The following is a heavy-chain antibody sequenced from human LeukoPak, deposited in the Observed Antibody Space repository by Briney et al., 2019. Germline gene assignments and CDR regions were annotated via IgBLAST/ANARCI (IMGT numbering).Heavy chain of an antibody. D-gene: IGHD1-26*01. Sequence: GGSLRLSCAASGFTFSSYWMAWVRQAPGKGPEWVANIKPDGSEGYYVDSLKGRFTISRDNAENSLYLQMNSLRAEDTAVYYCARELIGRFDYWGQGTLVTVSS. CDR2: IKPDGSEG. CDR3: ARELIGRFDY. V-gene: IGHV3-7*05. CDR1: GFTFSSYW. J-gene: IGHJ4*02.